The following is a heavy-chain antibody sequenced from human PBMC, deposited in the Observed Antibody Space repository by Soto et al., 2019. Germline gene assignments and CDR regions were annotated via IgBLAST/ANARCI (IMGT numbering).Heavy chain of an antibody. CDR2: ISGSGGST. D-gene: IGHD3-3*01. Sequence: VGSLRLSCAASGFTFSSYAMSWVRQAPGKGLEWVSAISGSGGSTYYADSVKGRFTISRDNSKNTLYLQMNSLRAEDTAVYYCAKLTYYDFWSGSRFDLWGQGTLVTVSS. CDR3: AKLTYYDFWSGSRFDL. CDR1: GFTFSSYA. V-gene: IGHV3-23*01. J-gene: IGHJ5*02.